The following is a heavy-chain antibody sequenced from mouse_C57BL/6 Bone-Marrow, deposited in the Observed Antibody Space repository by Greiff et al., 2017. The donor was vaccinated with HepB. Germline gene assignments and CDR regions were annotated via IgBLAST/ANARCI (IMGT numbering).Heavy chain of an antibody. Sequence: QVQLQQPGAELVRPGSSVKLSCKASGYTFTSYWMDWVKQRPGQGLEWIGNIYPSDSETHYNQKFKDKATLTVDKSSSTAYMQLSSLTSEVSAVYYCARLDDGYYLDYWGQGTTLTVSS. CDR3: ARLDDGYYLDY. CDR2: IYPSDSET. D-gene: IGHD2-3*01. CDR1: GYTFTSYW. J-gene: IGHJ2*01. V-gene: IGHV1-61*01.